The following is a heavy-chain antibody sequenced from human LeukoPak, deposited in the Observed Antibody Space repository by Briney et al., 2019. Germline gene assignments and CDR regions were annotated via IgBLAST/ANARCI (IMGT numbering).Heavy chain of an antibody. Sequence: GRSLRLSCAASGFTFSSYAMHWVRQAPGKGLEWVAVISYDGSNKYYADSVKGRFTISRDNSKNTLYLQMNSLRAEDTAVYYCARVRDHPYSRGLSPYYYYGMDVWGQGTTVTVSS. CDR2: ISYDGSNK. CDR1: GFTFSSYA. D-gene: IGHD6-19*01. J-gene: IGHJ6*02. V-gene: IGHV3-30-3*01. CDR3: ARVRDHPYSRGLSPYYYYGMDV.